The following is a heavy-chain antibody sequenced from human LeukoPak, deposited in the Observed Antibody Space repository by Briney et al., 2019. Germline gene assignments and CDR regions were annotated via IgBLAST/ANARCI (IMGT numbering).Heavy chain of an antibody. CDR2: IYYSGST. D-gene: IGHD3-10*01. V-gene: IGHV4-39*01. Sequence: SETLSLTCTVSGDSISSNTYYWGWIRQPPGKGLEWIANIYYSGSTYYNPSLKSRVTISVDTSKTQFSLKPSPMTAADTAVYYCARLGGSGSYLGFDPWGQGTLVTVSS. CDR3: ARLGGSGSYLGFDP. CDR1: GDSISSNTYY. J-gene: IGHJ5*02.